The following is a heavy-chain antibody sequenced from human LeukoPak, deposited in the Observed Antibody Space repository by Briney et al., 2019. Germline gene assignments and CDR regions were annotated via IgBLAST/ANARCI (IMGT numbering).Heavy chain of an antibody. CDR2: IYTSGST. CDR3: ARGGPPMVRGDDAFDI. CDR1: GGSISSYY. J-gene: IGHJ3*02. V-gene: IGHV4-4*07. Sequence: SETLSLTCTVSGGSISSYYWSWIRQPAGKGLEWVGRIYTSGSTNYNPSLKSRVTMSVDTSKNQFSLKLSSVTAADTAVYYCARGGPPMVRGDDAFDIWGQGTMVTVSS. D-gene: IGHD3-10*01.